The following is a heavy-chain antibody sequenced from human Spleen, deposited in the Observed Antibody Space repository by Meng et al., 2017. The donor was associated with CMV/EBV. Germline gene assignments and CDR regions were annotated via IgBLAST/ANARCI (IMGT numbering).Heavy chain of an antibody. D-gene: IGHD6-13*01. V-gene: IGHV4-34*01. Sequence: SVRGNYWSWIRQPPGKGLEWIGEINHSGSTNYNPSLKSRVTISVDTSKNQFSLKLSSVTAADTAVYYCARGLPSIAAAATGGNWFDPWGQGTLVTVSS. J-gene: IGHJ5*02. CDR3: ARGLPSIAAAATGGNWFDP. CDR2: INHSGST. CDR1: SVRGNY.